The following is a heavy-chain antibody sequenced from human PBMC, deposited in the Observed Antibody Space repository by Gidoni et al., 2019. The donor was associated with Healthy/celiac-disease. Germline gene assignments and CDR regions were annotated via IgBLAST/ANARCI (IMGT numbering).Heavy chain of an antibody. D-gene: IGHD2-15*01. V-gene: IGHV3-30*18. CDR3: AKDVRGVDIVVVVAALYGYYGMDV. Sequence: VRPAPGKGLEWVAVISYDGSNKYYADSVKGRFTISRDNSKNTLYLQMNRLRAEDTAVYYCAKDVRGVDIVVVVAALYGYYGMDVWGQGTTVTVS. CDR2: ISYDGSNK. J-gene: IGHJ6*02.